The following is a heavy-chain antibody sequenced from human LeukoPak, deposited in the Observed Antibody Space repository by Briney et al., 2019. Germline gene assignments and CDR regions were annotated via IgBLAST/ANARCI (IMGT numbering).Heavy chain of an antibody. Sequence: KPSETLSLTCTVSGVSISSSDYYWGWIRQPPGKGLEWIGVIYYSGSTNYNPALKSRVTISVDTSKNQFSLKLSSVTAADTAFYYCARYSSSSGWFDPWGQGTLVTVSS. D-gene: IGHD6-6*01. CDR1: GVSISSSDYY. CDR2: IYYSGST. J-gene: IGHJ5*02. CDR3: ARYSSSSGWFDP. V-gene: IGHV4-39*01.